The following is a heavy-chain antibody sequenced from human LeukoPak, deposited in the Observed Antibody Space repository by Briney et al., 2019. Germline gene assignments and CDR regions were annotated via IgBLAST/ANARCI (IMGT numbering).Heavy chain of an antibody. Sequence: VASVKVSCKASGGTFSSYAISWVRQAPGQGLEWMGGIIPIFGTANYAQKFQGRVTITTDESTSTAYMELSSLRSKDTAVYYCARGPYDFWSGYYFYWGQGTLVTVSS. J-gene: IGHJ4*02. CDR1: GGTFSSYA. CDR3: ARGPYDFWSGYYFY. D-gene: IGHD3-3*01. V-gene: IGHV1-69*05. CDR2: IIPIFGTA.